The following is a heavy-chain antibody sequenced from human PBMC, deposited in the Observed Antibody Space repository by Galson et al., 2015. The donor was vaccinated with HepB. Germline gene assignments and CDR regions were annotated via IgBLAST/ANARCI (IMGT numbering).Heavy chain of an antibody. CDR2: INPSGGST. Sequence: SVKVSCKASGYTFTSYYMHWVRQAPGQGLEWMGIINPSGGSTSYAQKFQGRVTMTRDTSTSTAYMELSSLRSEDTAVYYCARAGGDYDFWSGYSDRLDYFDYWGQGTLVTVSS. CDR3: ARAGGDYDFWSGYSDRLDYFDY. D-gene: IGHD3-3*01. CDR1: GYTFTSYY. J-gene: IGHJ4*02. V-gene: IGHV1-46*01.